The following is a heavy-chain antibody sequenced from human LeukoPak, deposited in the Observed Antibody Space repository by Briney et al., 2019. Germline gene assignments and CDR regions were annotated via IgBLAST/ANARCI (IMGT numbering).Heavy chain of an antibody. J-gene: IGHJ4*02. D-gene: IGHD4-11*01. Sequence: SETLSLTCAVYGGSFSGYHWSWIRQPPGKGLEWIGEINHSGSTNYNPSLKTRVTISVDTSKNQFSLKLSSVTAADTAVYYCARGVTPDCWGQGTLVTVSS. CDR2: INHSGST. V-gene: IGHV4-34*01. CDR1: GGSFSGYH. CDR3: ARGVTPDC.